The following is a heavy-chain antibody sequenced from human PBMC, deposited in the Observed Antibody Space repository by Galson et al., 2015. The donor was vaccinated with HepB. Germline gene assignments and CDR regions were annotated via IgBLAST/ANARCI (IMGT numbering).Heavy chain of an antibody. CDR1: GFTFSSYA. CDR2: ISYDGSNK. D-gene: IGHD2-15*01. CDR3: ARESKRVVVAAMGFDP. V-gene: IGHV3-30-3*01. J-gene: IGHJ5*02. Sequence: SLRLSCAASGFTFSSYATHWVRQAPGKGLEWVAVISYDGSNKYYADSVKGRFTISRDNSKNTLYLQMNSLRAEDTAVYYCARESKRVVVAAMGFDPWGQGTLVTVSS.